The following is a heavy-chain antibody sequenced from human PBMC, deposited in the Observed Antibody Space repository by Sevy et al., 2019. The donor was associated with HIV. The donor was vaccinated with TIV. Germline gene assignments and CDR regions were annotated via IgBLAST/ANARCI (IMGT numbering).Heavy chain of an antibody. CDR2: MNPNSGNT. CDR1: GYTFTSYD. J-gene: IGHJ6*02. V-gene: IGHV1-8*01. D-gene: IGHD6-19*01. Sequence: ASVKVSCKASGYTFTSYDINWVRQATGQGLEWMGWMNPNSGNTGYAQKFQGRVTMTRNTSISTAYMELSSLRSEDTAVYYCALIDYSSGWYSYYYYGMDVWGQRTTVTVSS. CDR3: ALIDYSSGWYSYYYYGMDV.